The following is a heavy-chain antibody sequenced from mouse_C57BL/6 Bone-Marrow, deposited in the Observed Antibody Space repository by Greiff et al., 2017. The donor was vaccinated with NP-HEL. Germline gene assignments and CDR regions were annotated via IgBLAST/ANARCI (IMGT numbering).Heavy chain of an antibody. CDR2: INPNNGGT. Sequence: EVQLQQSGPELVKPGASVKISCKASGYTFTDYYMNWVKQSHGKSLEWIGDINPNNGGTSYNQKFKGKATLTVDKSSSTAYMELRSLTSEDSAVYYCARYENYYSNYEVAYWGQGTLVTVSA. J-gene: IGHJ3*01. V-gene: IGHV1-26*01. D-gene: IGHD2-5*01. CDR3: ARYENYYSNYEVAY. CDR1: GYTFTDYY.